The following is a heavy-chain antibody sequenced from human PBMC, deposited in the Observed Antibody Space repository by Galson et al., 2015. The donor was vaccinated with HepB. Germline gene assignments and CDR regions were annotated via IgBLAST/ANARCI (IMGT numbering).Heavy chain of an antibody. D-gene: IGHD3-22*01. CDR2: ISSNGGST. Sequence: SLRLSCAASGFTFSSYAMHWVRQAPGKGLEYVSAISSNGGSTYYADSVKGRFTISRDNSKNTLYLQMSSLRAEDTAVYYCVKEQKTYPTMIVVVPEFDYWGQGTLVTVSS. CDR3: VKEQKTYPTMIVVVPEFDY. CDR1: GFTFSSYA. V-gene: IGHV3-64D*06. J-gene: IGHJ4*02.